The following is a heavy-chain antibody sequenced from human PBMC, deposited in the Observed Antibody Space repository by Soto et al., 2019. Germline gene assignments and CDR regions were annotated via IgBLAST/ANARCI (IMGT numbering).Heavy chain of an antibody. CDR3: ARDFPPGYNYGGFDY. CDR1: GFTVSSNY. CDR2: IYSDGNT. V-gene: IGHV3-66*01. D-gene: IGHD5-12*01. Sequence: GGSLRLSCAASGFTVSSNYMSWVRQAPGKGLEWVSVIYSDGNTYYTDSVRGRFTISRDNSKNTLYLQMNSLRAEDTAVYYCARDFPPGYNYGGFDYWGQGTLVTVSS. J-gene: IGHJ4*02.